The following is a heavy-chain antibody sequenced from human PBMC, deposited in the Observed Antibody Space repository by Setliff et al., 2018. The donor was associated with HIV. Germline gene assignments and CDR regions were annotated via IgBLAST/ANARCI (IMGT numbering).Heavy chain of an antibody. CDR2: ISYSGST. J-gene: IGHJ4*02. V-gene: IGHV4-34*01. CDR1: GGSLSGYY. CDR3: ARRDGYSYGFYFDY. D-gene: IGHD5-18*01. Sequence: PSETLSLTCAVSGGSLSGYYWSWVRQAPGKGLEWIGEISYSGSTNYIPSLKSRVSISLDTSKNQFSLKLSSVTAADTAVYYCARRDGYSYGFYFDYWGQGTLVTVSS.